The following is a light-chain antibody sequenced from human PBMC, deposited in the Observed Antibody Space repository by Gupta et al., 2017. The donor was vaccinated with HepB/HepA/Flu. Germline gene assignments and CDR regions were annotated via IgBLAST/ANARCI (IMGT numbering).Light chain of an antibody. CDR3: PAWDSSTVV. CDR2: QDS. J-gene: IGLJ2*01. V-gene: IGLV3-1*01. Sequence: SSELTHPPSVYVSPGQRARLTCSGVTLGDKYACCYQQTPGPSPVLVIYQDSKRPSGIPERFAGTTSGNTAPLIISGTQAMDEAYYYCPAWDSSTVVFGGGTKLTVL. CDR1: TLGDKY.